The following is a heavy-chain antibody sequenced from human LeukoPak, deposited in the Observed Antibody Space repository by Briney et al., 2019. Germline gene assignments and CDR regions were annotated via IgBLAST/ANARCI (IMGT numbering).Heavy chain of an antibody. Sequence: KPSETLSLTCAVYGGSFSGYYWSWIRQPPGKGLEWIGEINHSGSTNYNPSLKSRVTISVDTSKNQFSLKLSSVTAADTAVYYCARGEREASSSWYNFDYWGQGTLVTVSS. CDR2: INHSGST. CDR3: ARGEREASSSWYNFDY. V-gene: IGHV4-34*01. J-gene: IGHJ4*02. CDR1: GGSFSGYY. D-gene: IGHD6-13*01.